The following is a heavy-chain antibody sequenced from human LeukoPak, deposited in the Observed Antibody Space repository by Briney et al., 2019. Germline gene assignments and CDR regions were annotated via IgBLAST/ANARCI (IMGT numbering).Heavy chain of an antibody. CDR2: IKQDGSEK. CDR3: ARGKRGYSFGDY. CDR1: GFIFSSYW. D-gene: IGHD5-18*01. V-gene: IGHV3-7*01. Sequence: GGSLRLSCAASGFIFSSYWMSWVRQAPGKGLEWVANIKQDGSEKYYVDSVKGRFTISRGNAKNSLFLQMNNLRAEDTAVYYCARGKRGYSFGDYWGQGTLVTVSS. J-gene: IGHJ4*02.